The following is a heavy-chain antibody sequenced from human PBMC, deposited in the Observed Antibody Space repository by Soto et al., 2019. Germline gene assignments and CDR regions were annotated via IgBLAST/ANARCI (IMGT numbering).Heavy chain of an antibody. CDR3: ARADDFWSGYGMDV. D-gene: IGHD3-3*01. CDR1: GGSISSGDYY. Sequence: SETLSLTCTVSGGSISSGDYYWSWIRQPPGKGLEWIGYIYYSGSTYYNPSLKSRVTISVDTSKNQFSLKLSSVTAADTAVYYCARADDFWSGYGMDVWGQGATVTVSS. V-gene: IGHV4-30-4*01. J-gene: IGHJ6*02. CDR2: IYYSGST.